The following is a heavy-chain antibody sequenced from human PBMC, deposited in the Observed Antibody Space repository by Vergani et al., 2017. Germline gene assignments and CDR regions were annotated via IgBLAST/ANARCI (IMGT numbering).Heavy chain of an antibody. CDR3: ARDPREDGGDRKDYYCDLDD. J-gene: IGHJ6*02. CDR1: GATFRSNT. Sequence: QVQLVQSGAEVKKPGSSVKVSCKASGATFRSNTISWVRQVPGQGLEWMGRIIPVLGKTKYAQDFQGRLTITADTSTSTAYMELTSLRSQDTAVYYCARDPREDGGDRKDYYCDLDDWGQGTTVTVSS. D-gene: IGHD2-21*02. V-gene: IGHV1-69*08. CDR2: IIPVLGKT.